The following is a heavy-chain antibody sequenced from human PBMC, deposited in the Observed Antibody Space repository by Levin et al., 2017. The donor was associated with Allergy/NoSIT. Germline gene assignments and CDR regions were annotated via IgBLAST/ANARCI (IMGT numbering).Heavy chain of an antibody. Sequence: SGPTLVKPTQTLTLTCSFSGFSLTTSGLAVGWVRQPPGEALEWLGFIFWDGDKRYRPSLKNRLTISMDTSKNQVFLTMTNVHPVDTGTYFCSRKTDWAHFDSWGPGTVVTVSS. D-gene: IGHD3-9*01. CDR2: IFWDGDK. CDR1: GFSLTTSGLA. CDR3: SRKTDWAHFDS. V-gene: IGHV2-5*02. J-gene: IGHJ4*02.